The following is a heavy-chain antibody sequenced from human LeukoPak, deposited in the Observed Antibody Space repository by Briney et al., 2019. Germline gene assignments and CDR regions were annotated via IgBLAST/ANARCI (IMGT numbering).Heavy chain of an antibody. CDR1: GFTFSSYA. V-gene: IGHV3-23*01. CDR2: ISGSGGST. J-gene: IGHJ6*03. CDR3: AKSLDSSSPYYYYYMDV. D-gene: IGHD6-6*01. Sequence: PGGSLRLSCAASGFTFSSYAMSWVRQAPGKGLEWVSAISGSGGSTYYADSVKGRFTISRDNSKNTLYLQMNSLRAEDTAVYYCAKSLDSSSPYYYYYMDVWGKGTTVTVSS.